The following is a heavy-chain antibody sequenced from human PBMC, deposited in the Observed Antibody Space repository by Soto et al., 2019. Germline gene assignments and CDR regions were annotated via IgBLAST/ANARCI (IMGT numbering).Heavy chain of an antibody. CDR2: ISWNSGNI. CDR1: GFVFDDYA. D-gene: IGHD3-10*01. J-gene: IGHJ4*02. Sequence: EVQLVESGGGLVQPGRSLRLSCEASGFVFDDYAMHWVRQPPRKGLEWVSSISWNSGNIGYADSMKGRFTISRDNAKNSLYLQMNSLGTDDTALYYCAKDTDPGEVLDVSYFDHWGRGTLVTVSS. CDR3: AKDTDPGEVLDVSYFDH. V-gene: IGHV3-9*01.